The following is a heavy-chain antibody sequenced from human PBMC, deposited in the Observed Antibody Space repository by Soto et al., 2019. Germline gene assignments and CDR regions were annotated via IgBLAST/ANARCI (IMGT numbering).Heavy chain of an antibody. J-gene: IGHJ4*02. CDR3: AKTRPVEVWLFFDFDY. Sequence: GGSLRLSCAASGFPFSSYAMNWVRQGPGKGLEWGSTISGSGVSTFYADSVKGRFTISRDNSKNTLYLQMNSLRAEDTALYYCAKTRPVEVWLFFDFDYWGQGTMVTVAS. D-gene: IGHD3-22*01. V-gene: IGHV3-23*01. CDR2: ISGSGVST. CDR1: GFPFSSYA.